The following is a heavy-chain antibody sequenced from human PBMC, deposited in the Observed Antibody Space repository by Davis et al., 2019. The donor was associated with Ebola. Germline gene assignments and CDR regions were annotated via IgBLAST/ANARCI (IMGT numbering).Heavy chain of an antibody. V-gene: IGHV4-34*01. CDR1: GGSFSSYY. CDR2: INHSGST. Sequence: SETLSLTCAVYGGSFSSYYWSWIRQPPGKGLEWIGNINHSGSTNYNPSLKSRVTISVDTSKNQFSLKLNSVTAADTAVYYCARINSNYDYYYGMDVWGEGTTVTVSS. CDR3: ARINSNYDYYYGMDV. J-gene: IGHJ6*04. D-gene: IGHD4-11*01.